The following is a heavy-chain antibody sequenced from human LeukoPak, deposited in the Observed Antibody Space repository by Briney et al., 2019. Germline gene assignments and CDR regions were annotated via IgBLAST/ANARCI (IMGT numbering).Heavy chain of an antibody. CDR1: GFTFSSYA. D-gene: IGHD3-10*01. V-gene: IGHV3-23*01. CDR2: ISGSGGST. Sequence: GGSLRLSCAASGFTFSSYAMHWVRQAPGKGLEWVSAISGSGGSTYYADSVKGRFTISRDNSKNTLYLQMNSLRAEDTAVYYCANLPRQYRVNMDVWGKGTTVTVSS. J-gene: IGHJ6*03. CDR3: ANLPRQYRVNMDV.